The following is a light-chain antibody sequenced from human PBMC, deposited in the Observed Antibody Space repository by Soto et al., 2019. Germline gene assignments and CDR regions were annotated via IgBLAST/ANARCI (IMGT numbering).Light chain of an antibody. CDR2: DIF. V-gene: IGKV3D-15*01. CDR3: RQYNSWPLS. Sequence: EIVMTQSPATLSMSPGEIATLSGRASQSVGSDLAWYQQQPGQAPRLVIYDIFTRATGVPTRFSGSVSGTEFTLTFSRLQSEDFVVYYCRQYNSWPLSCGGGNKVEIQ. J-gene: IGKJ4*02. CDR1: QSVGSD.